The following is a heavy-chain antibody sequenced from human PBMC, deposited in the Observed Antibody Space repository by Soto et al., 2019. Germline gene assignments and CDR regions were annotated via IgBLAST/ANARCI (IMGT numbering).Heavy chain of an antibody. CDR2: ISSSSSYI. V-gene: IGHV3-21*01. J-gene: IGHJ6*03. CDR3: ASDPGPLAIVVVPADYYYYMDV. D-gene: IGHD2-2*01. Sequence: GGSLRLSCAASGFTFSSYSMNWVRQAPGKGLEWVASISSSSSYIYYENSVKGRFTISRDNAKNSLYLQMNSLRAEDTAVYYCASDPGPLAIVVVPADYYYYMDVWGKGTTVTVSS. CDR1: GFTFSSYS.